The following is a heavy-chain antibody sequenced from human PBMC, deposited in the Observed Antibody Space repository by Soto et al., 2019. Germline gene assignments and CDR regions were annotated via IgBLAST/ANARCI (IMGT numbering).Heavy chain of an antibody. V-gene: IGHV1-69*02. Sequence: SVKVSCKASGGTFSSYTISWVRQAPGQGLEWMGRIIPILGIANYAQKFQGRVTITADKSTSTAYMELSSLRSEDTVVYYCARVGGYSYGYVWFDPWGQGTLVTVSS. CDR2: IIPILGIA. CDR1: GGTFSSYT. J-gene: IGHJ5*02. CDR3: ARVGGYSYGYVWFDP. D-gene: IGHD5-18*01.